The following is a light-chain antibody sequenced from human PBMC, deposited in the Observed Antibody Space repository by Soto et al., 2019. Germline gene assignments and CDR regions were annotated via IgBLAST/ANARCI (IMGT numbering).Light chain of an antibody. CDR3: QHSGSS. CDR2: GAS. J-gene: IGKJ3*01. V-gene: IGKV3-20*01. Sequence: EIELTQSPGTLSLSAGERATISCRASQSISSRYLAWFQQNRGQAPRLLISGASNKATGIPDRFSGSGSGTDFTLIISRLEPEDFPMNYCQHSGSSFGPRTKVDI. CDR1: QSISSRY.